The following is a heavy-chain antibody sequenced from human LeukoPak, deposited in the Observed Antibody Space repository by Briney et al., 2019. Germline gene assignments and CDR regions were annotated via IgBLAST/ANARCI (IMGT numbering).Heavy chain of an antibody. CDR1: GGSISSCY. Sequence: PSETLSLTCTVSGGSISSCYWSWIRQPPGKGLEWIGYIYYSGSTNYNPSLKSRVTISVGTSKNQFSLRLSSVTAADTAVYYCASPGIVAAGTDRGFDYWGQGTLVTVSS. CDR2: IYYSGST. V-gene: IGHV4-59*01. CDR3: ASPGIVAAGTDRGFDY. D-gene: IGHD6-13*01. J-gene: IGHJ4*02.